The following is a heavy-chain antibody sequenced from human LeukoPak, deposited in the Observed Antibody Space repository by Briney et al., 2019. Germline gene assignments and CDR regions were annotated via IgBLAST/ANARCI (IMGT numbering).Heavy chain of an antibody. J-gene: IGHJ4*02. Sequence: GGSLRLSCAASGFTFSSYGMHWVRQAPGKGLEWVAVIWYDGSNKYYADSVKGRFTISRDNSKNTLYLQMNSLRAEDTAVYYCARDSAVRLWSGYYTGFNDYWGQGTLVTVSS. V-gene: IGHV3-33*01. D-gene: IGHD3-3*01. CDR2: IWYDGSNK. CDR3: ARDSAVRLWSGYYTGFNDY. CDR1: GFTFSSYG.